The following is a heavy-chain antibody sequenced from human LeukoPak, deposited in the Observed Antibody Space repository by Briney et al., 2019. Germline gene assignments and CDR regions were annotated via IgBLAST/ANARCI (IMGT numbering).Heavy chain of an antibody. V-gene: IGHV3-30*02. J-gene: IGHJ4*02. CDR3: AKDYGSGSYYFFDY. D-gene: IGHD3-10*01. Sequence: PGGSLRLSCEASGFTFSSFGMHWVRQAPGKGLEWVAFIRRDGDVIYYADSVKGRFTISRDNSRNMVYLQLNSLRPEDTAVYYCAKDYGSGSYYFFDYWGQGTLVTVSS. CDR1: GFTFSSFG. CDR2: IRRDGDVI.